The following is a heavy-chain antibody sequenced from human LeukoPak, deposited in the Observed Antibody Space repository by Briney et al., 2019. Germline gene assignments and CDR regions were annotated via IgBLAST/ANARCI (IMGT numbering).Heavy chain of an antibody. CDR1: GFTFSTYA. V-gene: IGHV3-23*01. D-gene: IGHD5-18*01. CDR3: AKDPRDHSYGWSWRYFDY. CDR2: VSERGDTT. Sequence: GGSLRLSCVASGFTFSTYAMGWVRQVPGKGLEWVSSVSERGDTTYYADSVKGRFTISRDNSKDTLSLQMNSLRAEDTAVYYCAKDPRDHSYGWSWRYFDYWGQGTLVTVSS. J-gene: IGHJ4*02.